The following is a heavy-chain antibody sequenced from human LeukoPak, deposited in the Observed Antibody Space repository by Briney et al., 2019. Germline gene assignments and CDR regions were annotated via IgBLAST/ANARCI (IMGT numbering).Heavy chain of an antibody. J-gene: IGHJ4*02. D-gene: IGHD2-2*01. Sequence: SETLSLTCSVSGGSISSDYWSWIRQPPEKGLEWIGYILYSGSTNYNPSLKSRLTISVDTSKNQFSLKLSSVTAADTAVYYCAREYCTRTTCYFDFWGQGTLVTVSS. V-gene: IGHV4-59*01. CDR1: GGSISSDY. CDR3: AREYCTRTTCYFDF. CDR2: ILYSGST.